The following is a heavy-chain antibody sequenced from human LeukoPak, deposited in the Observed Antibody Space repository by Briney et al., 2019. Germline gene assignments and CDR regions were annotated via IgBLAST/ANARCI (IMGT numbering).Heavy chain of an antibody. CDR2: VDPEDGET. V-gene: IGHV1-69-2*01. J-gene: IGHJ4*02. CDR1: GYTFTDYY. D-gene: IGHD6-13*01. Sequence: ATVKISCKASGYTFTDYYMHWVQQAPGKGLEWMGRVDPEDGETIYAEKFQGRVTITADTSTDTAYMELSSLRSEDTAVYYCARGRPAAGIPFDYWGQGTLVTVSS. CDR3: ARGRPAAGIPFDY.